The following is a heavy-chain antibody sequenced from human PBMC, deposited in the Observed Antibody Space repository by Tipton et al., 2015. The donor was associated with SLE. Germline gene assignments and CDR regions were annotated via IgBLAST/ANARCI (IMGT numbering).Heavy chain of an antibody. CDR2: IYYSGST. CDR1: GDSISNSPYY. V-gene: IGHV4-61*05. Sequence: TLSLTCTVSGDSISNSPYYWGWIRQPPGKGLQWIGDIYYSGSTNYNPSLKSRVTISVDTSKNQFSLKLSSVTAADTAVYYCAKHRYWFDPWGQGTLVTVSP. CDR3: AKHRYWFDP. J-gene: IGHJ5*02.